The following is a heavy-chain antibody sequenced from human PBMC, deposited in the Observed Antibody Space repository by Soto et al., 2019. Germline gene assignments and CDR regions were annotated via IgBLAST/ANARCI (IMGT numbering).Heavy chain of an antibody. CDR2: INHSGST. Sequence: SETLSLTCAVYGGSFSGYYWSWIRQPPGKGLEWIGEINHSGSTNYNPSLKRRVTISVDTSKNQFSLKLSSVTAADTAVYYCAAASGGMDVWGQGTTVTVSS. J-gene: IGHJ6*02. V-gene: IGHV4-34*01. D-gene: IGHD1-26*01. CDR1: GGSFSGYY. CDR3: AAASGGMDV.